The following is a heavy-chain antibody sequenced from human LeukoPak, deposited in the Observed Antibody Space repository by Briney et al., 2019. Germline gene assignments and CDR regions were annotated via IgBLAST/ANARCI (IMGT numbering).Heavy chain of an antibody. CDR2: IWYDGSNK. CDR1: GFTFSSYG. V-gene: IGHV3-33*01. D-gene: IGHD3-22*01. CDR3: ARDYSYYYDSSGYPEH. J-gene: IGHJ1*01. Sequence: GGSLRLSCAASGFTFSSYGMHWVRQAPGKGLEWVAVIWYDGSNKYYADSVKGRFTISRGNSKNTLYLQMNSLRAEDTAVYYCARDYSYYYDSSGYPEHWGQGTLVTVSS.